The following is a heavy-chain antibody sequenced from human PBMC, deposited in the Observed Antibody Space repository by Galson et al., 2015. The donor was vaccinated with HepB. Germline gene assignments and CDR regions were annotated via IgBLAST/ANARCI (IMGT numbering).Heavy chain of an antibody. D-gene: IGHD3-22*01. Sequence: SVKVSCKVSGYTLTELSMHWVRQAPGKGLEWMGGFDPEDGETIYAQKFQGRVTMTEDTSTDTAYMELSSLRSEDTAVYYCATSDSLVDTEGWAFDIWGQGTMVTVSS. V-gene: IGHV1-24*01. CDR2: FDPEDGET. CDR1: GYTLTELS. CDR3: ATSDSLVDTEGWAFDI. J-gene: IGHJ3*02.